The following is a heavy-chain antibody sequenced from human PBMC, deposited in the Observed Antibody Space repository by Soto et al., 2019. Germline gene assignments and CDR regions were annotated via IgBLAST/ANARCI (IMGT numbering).Heavy chain of an antibody. Sequence: APLKVYCKASGYTFTSYVISCVRQATGQGLEWMGWISAYNGNTNYAQKLQGRVTMTTDTSTSTAYMELRSLRSDGTAVYYCARDDQLELPNYGMDVWGQGTTVTVSS. CDR1: GYTFTSYV. CDR3: ARDDQLELPNYGMDV. V-gene: IGHV1-18*04. CDR2: ISAYNGNT. D-gene: IGHD1-7*01. J-gene: IGHJ6*02.